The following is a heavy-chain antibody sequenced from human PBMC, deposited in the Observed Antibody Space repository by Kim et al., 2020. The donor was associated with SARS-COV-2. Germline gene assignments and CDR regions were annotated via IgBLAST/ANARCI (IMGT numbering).Heavy chain of an antibody. D-gene: IGHD1-26*01. CDR2: IKQDGSEK. J-gene: IGHJ4*02. CDR1: GFNFNSHW. Sequence: GGSLRLSCAASGFNFNSHWMSWVRQAPGKGLEWVTNIKQDGSEKYYVDSVKGRFTISRDNAKSSLYLQMNSLRVDDTAVYYCVRSVGGGSSYWGQGTQVTVSS. V-gene: IGHV3-7*01. CDR3: VRSVGGGSSY.